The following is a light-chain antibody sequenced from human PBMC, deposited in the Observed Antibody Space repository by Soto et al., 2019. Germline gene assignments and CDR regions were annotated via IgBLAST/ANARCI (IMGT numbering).Light chain of an antibody. CDR3: SSYTISSTYV. V-gene: IGLV2-18*02. CDR2: EVA. Sequence: QSALTQPPSVSGSPGQSVTMSCTGSSSDVGGYNRVSWYQQPPGTAPKLLIYEVANRPSGVPDRFSGSKSGDTASLTISGLQAEDEADYYCSSYTISSTYVFGTGTKLTVL. J-gene: IGLJ1*01. CDR1: SSDVGGYNR.